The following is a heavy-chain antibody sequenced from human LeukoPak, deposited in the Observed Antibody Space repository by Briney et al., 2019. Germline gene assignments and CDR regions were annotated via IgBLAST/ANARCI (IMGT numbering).Heavy chain of an antibody. J-gene: IGHJ3*02. D-gene: IGHD5-24*01. CDR3: ARLRELAALHDALDI. CDR1: GGSISTYY. CDR2: ISYTGST. Sequence: SETLSLTCTVSGGSISTYYWNWLRQPPGKGLEWIGYISYTGSTNYSPSLKSRVTMPVDTSKNQFSLKLSSVTAADTAVYYCARLRELAALHDALDIWGQGTMVTVCS. V-gene: IGHV4-59*08.